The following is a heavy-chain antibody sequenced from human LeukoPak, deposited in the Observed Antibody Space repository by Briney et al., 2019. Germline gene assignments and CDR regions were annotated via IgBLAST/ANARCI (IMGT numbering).Heavy chain of an antibody. Sequence: ASVKVSCKASGYTFTGYYMHWVRQAPGQGLEWMGWINPNSGGTNYAQKFQGRVTMTRDTSISTAYMELSSLRSDDSAVYYCARDRWPVTRIHYYHSMDVWGKGTTVTVSS. V-gene: IGHV1-2*02. D-gene: IGHD4-17*01. J-gene: IGHJ6*03. CDR2: INPNSGGT. CDR1: GYTFTGYY. CDR3: ARDRWPVTRIHYYHSMDV.